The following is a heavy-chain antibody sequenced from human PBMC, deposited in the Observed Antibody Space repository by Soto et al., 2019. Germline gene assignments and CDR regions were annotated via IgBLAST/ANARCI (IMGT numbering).Heavy chain of an antibody. CDR2: ISAYNGNT. D-gene: IGHD2-15*01. V-gene: IGHV1-18*01. CDR1: GYTFTSYG. Sequence: QVQLVQSGAEVKKPGASVNVSCKTSGYTFTSYGISWVRQAPGQGLEWMGWISAYNGNTNYAQKFQGRVTMTTDTYTSTAYMELRSLRSDDTAVYYCARDRLYCSGGTCVWFDSWGQGTLVTVSS. J-gene: IGHJ5*01. CDR3: ARDRLYCSGGTCVWFDS.